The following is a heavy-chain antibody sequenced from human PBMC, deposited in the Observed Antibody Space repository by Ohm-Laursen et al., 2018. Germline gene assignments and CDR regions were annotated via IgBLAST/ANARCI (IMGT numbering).Heavy chain of an antibody. V-gene: IGHV4-39*01. J-gene: IGHJ4*02. D-gene: IGHD6-19*01. CDR1: GGSISSSSYY. CDR2: IYYSGST. CDR3: EAGGIAVAGVSPVIDY. Sequence: SETMSLTCAVSGGSISSSSYYWGWIRQPPGKGLEWIGSIYYSGSTYYNPSLKSRVTISVDTSKNQFSLKLSSVTAADTAVYYCEAGGIAVAGVSPVIDYWGQGTLVTVSS.